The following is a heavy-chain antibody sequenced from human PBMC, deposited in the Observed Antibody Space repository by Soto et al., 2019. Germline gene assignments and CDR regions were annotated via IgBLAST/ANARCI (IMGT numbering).Heavy chain of an antibody. J-gene: IGHJ4*02. D-gene: IGHD3-3*01. V-gene: IGHV3-23*01. CDR3: AKGITMFRVESYYFDY. CDR2: ISGSGGST. CDR1: GFTFSSYA. Sequence: PGGSLILSCTASGFTFSSYAMRWVRQAPGKGLEWVSAISGSGGSTYYADSVKGRFTISRDNSKNTLYLQMNNLRAEDTAVYYCAKGITMFRVESYYFDYWGQGTLVTVSS.